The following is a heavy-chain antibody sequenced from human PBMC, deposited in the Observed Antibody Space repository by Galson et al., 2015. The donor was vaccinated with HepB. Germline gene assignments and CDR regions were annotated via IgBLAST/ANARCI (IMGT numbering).Heavy chain of an antibody. Sequence: SVKVSCKVSGYTLTELSMHWVRQAPGKGLEWMGGFDPEDGETIYAQKFQGRVTMTEDTSTDTAYMELSSLRSEDTAVYYCATGRYYYDSSAPPFDYWGQGTLVTVSS. V-gene: IGHV1-24*01. J-gene: IGHJ4*02. CDR3: ATGRYYYDSSAPPFDY. CDR2: FDPEDGET. CDR1: GYTLTELS. D-gene: IGHD3-22*01.